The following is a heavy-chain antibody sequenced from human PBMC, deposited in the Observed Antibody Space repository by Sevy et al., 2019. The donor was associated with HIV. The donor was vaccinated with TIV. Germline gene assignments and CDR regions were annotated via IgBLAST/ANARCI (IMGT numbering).Heavy chain of an antibody. CDR2: ISYDGSDK. Sequence: GGSLRLSCAASGFALSNYYAMHWVRQAPGKGLEWVALISYDGSDKYYADSVKGRFTISRDNSKNTLYLQMNSLRAEDTAVYYCAKEQEFYCGGDCYDYYFDYWGQGTLVTVSS. D-gene: IGHD2-21*02. V-gene: IGHV3-30-3*01. CDR3: AKEQEFYCGGDCYDYYFDY. CDR1: GFALSNYYA. J-gene: IGHJ4*02.